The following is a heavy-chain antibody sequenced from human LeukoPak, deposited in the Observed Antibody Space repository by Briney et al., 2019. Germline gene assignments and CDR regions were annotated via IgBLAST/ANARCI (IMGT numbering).Heavy chain of an antibody. D-gene: IGHD6-6*01. Sequence: SETLSLTCTVSGGSISSYYWSWIRQPPGKGLEWIGYIYYSGSTYYNPSLKSRVTISVDTSKNQFSLKLSSVTAADTAVYYCARELGIAARPFDYWGQGTLVTVSS. CDR2: IYYSGST. CDR3: ARELGIAARPFDY. V-gene: IGHV4-59*12. CDR1: GGSISSYY. J-gene: IGHJ4*02.